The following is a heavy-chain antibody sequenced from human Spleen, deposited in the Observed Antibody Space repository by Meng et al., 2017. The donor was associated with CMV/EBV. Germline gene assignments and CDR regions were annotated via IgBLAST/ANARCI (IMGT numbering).Heavy chain of an antibody. J-gene: IGHJ4*02. CDR2: IYYSGRT. Sequence: GGYYWRWIRQHPGQGLEWIGYIYYSGRTYYNPSLKSRVTISVDTSKNQFSLKLSSVTAADTAVYYCAIFGYCSSTSCYTDVPYYFDYWGQGTLVTVSS. CDR1: GGYY. CDR3: AIFGYCSSTSCYTDVPYYFDY. V-gene: IGHV4-31*02. D-gene: IGHD2-2*02.